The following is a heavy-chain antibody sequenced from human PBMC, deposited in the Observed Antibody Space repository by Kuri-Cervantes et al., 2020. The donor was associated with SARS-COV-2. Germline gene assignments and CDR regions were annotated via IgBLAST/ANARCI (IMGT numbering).Heavy chain of an antibody. CDR3: ARDAFDSSGYQLVDY. V-gene: IGHV1-18*04. D-gene: IGHD3-22*01. CDR1: GYSFTVYH. Sequence: ASVKVSCKASGYSFTVYHIHWVRQAPGQGLEWMGWSSAYNGNTDYAQKLQGRVTMTTDTSTSTAYMELRSLRSDDTAVYYCARDAFDSSGYQLVDYWGQGTLVTVSS. CDR2: SSAYNGNT. J-gene: IGHJ4*02.